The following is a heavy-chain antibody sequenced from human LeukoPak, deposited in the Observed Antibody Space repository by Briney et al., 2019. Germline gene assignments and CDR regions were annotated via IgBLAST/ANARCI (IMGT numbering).Heavy chain of an antibody. D-gene: IGHD3-22*01. Sequence: GGSLRLSCVASGFSFNNFGMSWVRQAPGKGLVWVSSISGTGGSTHYADSVKGRFTISRHNSKNTLYLQMNSLRAGDTAVYYCAKSSYYDSSGFYREYYFDYWGQGTLVPVSS. V-gene: IGHV3-23*01. J-gene: IGHJ4*02. CDR2: ISGTGGST. CDR1: GFSFNNFG. CDR3: AKSSYYDSSGFYREYYFDY.